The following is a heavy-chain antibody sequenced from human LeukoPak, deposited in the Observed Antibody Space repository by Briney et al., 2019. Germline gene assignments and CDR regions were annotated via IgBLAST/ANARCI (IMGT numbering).Heavy chain of an antibody. V-gene: IGHV3-23*01. Sequence: GGSLRLFCAASGFTFSSYAMSWVRQAPGKGLEWVSTISGSGSSTYYADSVKGRFTISRDSSKYTLYLQMDSLRAEDTAVYYCAKVFLSDWLIDSWGQGTLVTVSS. D-gene: IGHD3-9*01. CDR2: ISGSGSST. CDR1: GFTFSSYA. CDR3: AKVFLSDWLIDS. J-gene: IGHJ4*02.